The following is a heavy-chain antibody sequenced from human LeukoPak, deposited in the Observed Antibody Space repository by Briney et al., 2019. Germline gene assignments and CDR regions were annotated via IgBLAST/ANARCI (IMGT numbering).Heavy chain of an antibody. CDR1: GFTFSSYG. D-gene: IGHD3-3*01. CDR3: ATSKRLTIIGVHHLAYNWFDP. J-gene: IGHJ5*02. CDR2: ISYDGSNK. Sequence: GGSLRLSCAASGFTFSSYGMHWVRQAPGKGLEWVAVISYDGSNKYYADSVKGRFTISRDNSKNTLYLQMNNLRAEDTAVYYCATSKRLTIIGVHHLAYNWFDPWGQGTLLTVSS. V-gene: IGHV3-30*03.